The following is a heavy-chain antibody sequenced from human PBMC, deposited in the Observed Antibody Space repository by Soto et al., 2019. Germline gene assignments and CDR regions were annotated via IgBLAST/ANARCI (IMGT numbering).Heavy chain of an antibody. CDR3: ETTVTTVDY. J-gene: IGHJ4*02. Sequence: EVHLVESGGGSVQPGGSLRLSCAASGFTFSGYGMNWVRQAPGKGLEWISYITSSGSLIYYADSLKGRFTISRDNAKNPLFLQMNNLRAEDTAVYYCETTVTTVDYWGQGTLVTVSS. D-gene: IGHD4-17*01. CDR2: ITSSGSLI. V-gene: IGHV3-48*03. CDR1: GFTFSGYG.